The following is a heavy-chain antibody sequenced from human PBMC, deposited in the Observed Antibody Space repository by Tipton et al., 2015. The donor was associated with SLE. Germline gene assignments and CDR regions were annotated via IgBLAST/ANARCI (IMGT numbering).Heavy chain of an antibody. CDR2: ISSSGSTI. D-gene: IGHD6-13*01. CDR3: ARKKYSSSWYGGAFDI. V-gene: IGHV3-48*03. Sequence: SLRLSCAASGFTFSSYEMNWVRQAPGKGLEWVSYISSSGSTIYYADSVKGRFTISRDNAKNSLYLQMNSLRAEDTAVYYCARKKYSSSWYGGAFDIWGQGTMVTVSS. J-gene: IGHJ3*02. CDR1: GFTFSSYE.